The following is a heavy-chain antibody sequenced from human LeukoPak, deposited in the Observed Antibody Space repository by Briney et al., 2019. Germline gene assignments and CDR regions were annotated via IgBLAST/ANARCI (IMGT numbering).Heavy chain of an antibody. CDR3: ARDEGLGDFDY. D-gene: IGHD3/OR15-3a*01. CDR1: GGSISSYY. Sequence: SETLSLTCTVSGGSISSYYWSWIRQPPGKGLEWIGYIYYSGSTNYNPSLKSRVTISVDASKNQFSLKLSSVTAADTAVYYCARDEGLGDFDYWGQGTLVTVSS. J-gene: IGHJ4*02. V-gene: IGHV4-59*01. CDR2: IYYSGST.